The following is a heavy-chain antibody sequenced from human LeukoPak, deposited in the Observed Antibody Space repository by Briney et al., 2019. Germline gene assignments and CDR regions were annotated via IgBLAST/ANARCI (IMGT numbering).Heavy chain of an antibody. J-gene: IGHJ4*02. CDR3: AKIALTTANFDY. Sequence: GVSLRLSCSASGFTFSRYALGWVRQAPGHGLEWVSSISNSGGSSYYADSVKGRFSISRDNSKNTLYLQMNNLRPEDTAIYKCAKIALTTANFDYWGQGTLVTVSS. CDR2: ISNSGGSS. D-gene: IGHD4-17*01. V-gene: IGHV3-23*01. CDR1: GFTFSRYA.